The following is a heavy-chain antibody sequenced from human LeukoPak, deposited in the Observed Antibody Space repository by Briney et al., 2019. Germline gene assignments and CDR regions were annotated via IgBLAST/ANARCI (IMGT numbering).Heavy chain of an antibody. D-gene: IGHD2-2*01. V-gene: IGHV3-23*01. J-gene: IGHJ5*02. CDR3: AKDRATLVVPASSPTNWFDP. CDR2: TTGGRDRT. CDR1: GFTFRSYA. Sequence: PGGSLRLFCAASGFTFRSYAMDWVRLAPGKGLEWVSATTGGRDRTYHADSVKGRFTISRDNSKNTLYLQMNSLRADDTAVYYCAKDRATLVVPASSPTNWFDPWGQGTLVTVSS.